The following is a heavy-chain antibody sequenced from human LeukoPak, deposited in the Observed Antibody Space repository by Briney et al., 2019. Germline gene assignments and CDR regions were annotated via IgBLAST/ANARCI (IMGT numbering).Heavy chain of an antibody. CDR1: GGSFSGYY. D-gene: IGHD3-3*01. CDR2: INHSGST. V-gene: IGHV4-34*01. Sequence: SETLSLTCAVYGGSFSGYYWSWIRQPPGKGLEWIGEINHSGSTNYNPSLESRVTISVDTSKNQFSLKLSSVTAADTAVYYCARGTFVGYYDFWSGYSVAHFDYWGQGTLVTVSS. J-gene: IGHJ4*02. CDR3: ARGTFVGYYDFWSGYSVAHFDY.